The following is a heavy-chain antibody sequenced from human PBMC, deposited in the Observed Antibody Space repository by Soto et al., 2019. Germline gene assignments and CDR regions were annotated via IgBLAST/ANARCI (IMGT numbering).Heavy chain of an antibody. D-gene: IGHD1-26*01. Sequence: QVQLVESGGGVVQPGRSLRLSCAASGFTFSSYGMHWVRQAPGKGLEWVAVIWYDGSNKYYADSVKGLFTISRDNSNNTLYLQRTSLRAEDTAVYYCARTISVGYYYYGMDVWVQGTTFTVSS. CDR2: IWYDGSNK. CDR3: ARTISVGYYYYGMDV. CDR1: GFTFSSYG. J-gene: IGHJ6*02. V-gene: IGHV3-33*01.